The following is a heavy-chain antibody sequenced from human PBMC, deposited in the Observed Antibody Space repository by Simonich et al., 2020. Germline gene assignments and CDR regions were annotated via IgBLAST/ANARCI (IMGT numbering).Heavy chain of an antibody. J-gene: IGHJ6*02. CDR1: GFTFSSYE. V-gene: IGHV3-48*03. CDR3: ARDFRLQLVEIGTYYYYGMDV. CDR2: ISSSGRTI. D-gene: IGHD6-6*01. Sequence: EVQLVESGGGLVQPGGSLRLSCAASGFTFSSYEMNWVRHAPGKGLEWVSYISSSGRTINSADSVKGRVTIARDNAKTSLYLQLNSLRAEDTAVYYCARDFRLQLVEIGTYYYYGMDVWGQGTTVTVSS.